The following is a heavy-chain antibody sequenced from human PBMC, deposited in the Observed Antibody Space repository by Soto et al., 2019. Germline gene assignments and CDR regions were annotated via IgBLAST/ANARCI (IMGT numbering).Heavy chain of an antibody. J-gene: IGHJ4*02. D-gene: IGHD3-3*01. V-gene: IGHV1-69*06. Sequence: QMQLVQSGAEVKKPGSSVKVSCKASGGTLSSFINYPINWVRPAPGQELEGMGWIVPNVGTVNYAQKFQGRVTITADKSTGTAYMELSSLISEDTALYSCARRDTSGFLRYFDNWGQGTLVTVSS. CDR2: IVPNVGTV. CDR3: ARRDTSGFLRYFDN. CDR1: GGTLSSFINYP.